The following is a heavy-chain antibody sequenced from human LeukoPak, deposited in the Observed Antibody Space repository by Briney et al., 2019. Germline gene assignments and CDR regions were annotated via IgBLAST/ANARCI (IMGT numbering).Heavy chain of an antibody. V-gene: IGHV3-23*01. CDR1: GFTFSSSA. J-gene: IGHJ4*02. CDR3: AKGYCSGGSCYDYFDY. CDR2: ISGSGGSI. D-gene: IGHD2-15*01. Sequence: GGSLRLSCAASGFTFSSSAMSWVRQAPGKGLEWVSTISGSGGSIYYADSVKGRFTISRDNSKNTLYLQMITLRAEDTAICYCAKGYCSGGSCYDYFDYWGQGTLVTVSS.